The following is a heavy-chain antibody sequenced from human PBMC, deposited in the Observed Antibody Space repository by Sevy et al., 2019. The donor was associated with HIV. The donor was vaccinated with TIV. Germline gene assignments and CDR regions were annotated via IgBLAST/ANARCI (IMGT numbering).Heavy chain of an antibody. CDR2: IIPIFGTA. J-gene: IGHJ6*02. Sequence: ASVKVSCKASEGTFSRYAISWVRQAPGQGLEWMGGIIPIFGTANYAQKFQGRVTITADESTSTAYMELSSLRSEDTAVYYCASSYSNPTYYYYSMDVWGQGTTVTVSS. CDR1: EGTFSRYA. V-gene: IGHV1-69*13. CDR3: ASSYSNPTYYYYSMDV. D-gene: IGHD4-4*01.